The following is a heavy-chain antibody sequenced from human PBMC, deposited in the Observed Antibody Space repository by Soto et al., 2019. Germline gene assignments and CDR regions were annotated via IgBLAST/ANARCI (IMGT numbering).Heavy chain of an antibody. CDR2: IKSKTDCGTT. V-gene: IGHV3-15*07. D-gene: IGHD4-4*01. CDR1: GFTFSNAW. Sequence: EVQLVESGGGLVKPGGSLRLSCAASGFTFSNAWMNWVRQAPGKGLEWVGRIKSKTDCGTTDYAAPVKGRFTISRDDSKNTLYLQMNSLKTEDTAVYYCTTRTVTPGGYYYYGMDVWGQGTTVTVSS. CDR3: TTRTVTPGGYYYYGMDV. J-gene: IGHJ6*02.